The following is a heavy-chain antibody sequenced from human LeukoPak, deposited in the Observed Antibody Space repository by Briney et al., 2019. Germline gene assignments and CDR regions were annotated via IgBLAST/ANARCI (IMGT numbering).Heavy chain of an antibody. CDR2: IKQGGSEK. D-gene: IGHD2-15*01. Sequence: QAGGSLRLSCSASGFSFSNYAMYWVRQAPGKGLEWVANIKQGGSEKYYVDSVKGRFTISRDNAKNSLYLQMNSLGAEDTAVYYCARDFGLRCSGGTCYSVYYYGMDVWGKGTTVTVSS. CDR3: ARDFGLRCSGGTCYSVYYYGMDV. V-gene: IGHV3-7*03. CDR1: GFSFSNYA. J-gene: IGHJ6*04.